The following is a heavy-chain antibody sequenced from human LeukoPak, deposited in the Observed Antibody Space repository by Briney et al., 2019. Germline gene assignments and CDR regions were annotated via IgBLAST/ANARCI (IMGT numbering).Heavy chain of an antibody. CDR3: ARSYYYASGGYYNYYGLDV. J-gene: IGHJ6*02. Sequence: AGGSLRLSCAASGFTFSNYWMYWVRQAPGKGLVWVSRIHSDGRSTNYADSVKGRFTNSRDNARNTLYLQMNSLRAEDTAVYYCARSYYYASGGYYNYYGLDVWGQGTTVTVSS. CDR1: GFTFSNYW. V-gene: IGHV3-74*01. CDR2: IHSDGRST. D-gene: IGHD3-10*01.